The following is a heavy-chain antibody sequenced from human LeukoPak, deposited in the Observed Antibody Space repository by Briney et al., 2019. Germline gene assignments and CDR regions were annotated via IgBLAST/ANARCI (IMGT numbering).Heavy chain of an antibody. D-gene: IGHD5-24*01. Sequence: GGSLRLSCVVSGFTFSNYGMSWVRRAPGKGLEWVSSVSGNGGSTYYADSLKGRFTISRDNSKNTLYLQMNGLRAEDTAVYYCANRADGYNFFPFDYWGQGTLVTVSS. V-gene: IGHV3-23*01. J-gene: IGHJ4*02. CDR2: VSGNGGST. CDR1: GFTFSNYG. CDR3: ANRADGYNFFPFDY.